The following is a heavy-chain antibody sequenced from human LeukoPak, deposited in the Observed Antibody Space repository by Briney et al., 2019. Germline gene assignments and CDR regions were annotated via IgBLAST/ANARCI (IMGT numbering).Heavy chain of an antibody. V-gene: IGHV3-23*01. Sequence: GGSLRLSCSASGCTFSSSAMSWVRQAPGKGLEWVSAIGTSGDRTFYADSVKGRFTISRDNSKNTLYLQMNCLRAEDTAVYYCARDRPYFDYWGQGTLVTVSS. J-gene: IGHJ4*02. CDR2: IGTSGDRT. CDR1: GCTFSSSA. CDR3: ARDRPYFDY.